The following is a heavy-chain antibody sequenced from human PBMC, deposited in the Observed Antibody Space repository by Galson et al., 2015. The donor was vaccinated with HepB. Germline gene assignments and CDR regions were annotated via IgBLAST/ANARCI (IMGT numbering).Heavy chain of an antibody. Sequence: TLSLTCTVSGGSISSSSYYWGWIRQPPGKGLEWIGSIYYSGSTYYNPSLKSRVTISVDTSKNQFSLKLSSVTAADTAVYYCARLPYGSGSYYKWDYFDYWGQGTLVTVSS. CDR3: ARLPYGSGSYYKWDYFDY. CDR2: IYYSGST. D-gene: IGHD3-10*01. CDR1: GGSISSSSYY. V-gene: IGHV4-39*01. J-gene: IGHJ4*02.